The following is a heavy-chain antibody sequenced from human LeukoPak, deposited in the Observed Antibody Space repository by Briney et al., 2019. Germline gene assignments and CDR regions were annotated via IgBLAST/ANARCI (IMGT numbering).Heavy chain of an antibody. CDR1: GFTFGDYA. CDR2: IRSKAYGGTT. D-gene: IGHD3-22*01. CDR3: TRVAYDSSGSWFDP. Sequence: GGSLRLSCTASGFTFGDYAMSWVRQAPGKGLEWVGFIRSKAYGGTTEYAASVKGRFTISRDDSKSIAYLQMNSLKTEDTAVYYCTRVAYDSSGSWFDPWGQGTLVTVSS. J-gene: IGHJ5*02. V-gene: IGHV3-49*04.